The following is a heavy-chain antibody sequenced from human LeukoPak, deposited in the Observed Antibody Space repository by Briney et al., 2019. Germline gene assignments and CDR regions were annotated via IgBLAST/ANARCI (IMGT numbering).Heavy chain of an antibody. CDR3: ARSYYDFWSGYYSLVDYYYMDV. Sequence: ASVKVSCKTSGYTFTNYGISWVRQAPGQGREWMGWINAYNSNTNYAQKVQGRVTMTTDTSTSTAYMELRSLRSDDAAVYYCARSYYDFWSGYYSLVDYYYMDVWGKGTTVTVSS. D-gene: IGHD3-3*01. CDR2: INAYNSNT. V-gene: IGHV1-18*01. J-gene: IGHJ6*03. CDR1: GYTFTNYG.